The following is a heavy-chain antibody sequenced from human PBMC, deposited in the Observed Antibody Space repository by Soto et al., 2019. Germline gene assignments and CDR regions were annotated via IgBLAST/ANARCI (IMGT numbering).Heavy chain of an antibody. Sequence: PGESLKISCKGSGYSFTSYWIGWVRQMPGKGLEWMGIIYPGDSDTRYSPSFQGQVTISADKSISTAYLQWSSLKASDTAVYYCARDKEYYDFWSGYYTGTVQGYYGMDVWGQGTTVTVSS. V-gene: IGHV5-51*01. CDR2: IYPGDSDT. J-gene: IGHJ6*02. CDR1: GYSFTSYW. D-gene: IGHD3-3*01. CDR3: ARDKEYYDFWSGYYTGTVQGYYGMDV.